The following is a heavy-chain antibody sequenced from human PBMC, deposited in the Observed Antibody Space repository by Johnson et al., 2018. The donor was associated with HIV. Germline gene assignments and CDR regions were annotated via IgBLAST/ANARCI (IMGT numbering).Heavy chain of an antibody. D-gene: IGHD5-24*01. CDR2: IRYDGDIT. V-gene: IGHV3-30*02. CDR1: GFTFSSYG. Sequence: QVQLVESGGGVVQPGGSLRLSCAASGFTFSSYGMHWVRQAPGKGLEWVAFIRYDGDITYYVDSVKGRFTISRDNAKNTLYLQMNSLRAEDTAVYFCAREVDGFDIRGQGTMVIVSS. CDR3: AREVDGFDI. J-gene: IGHJ3*02.